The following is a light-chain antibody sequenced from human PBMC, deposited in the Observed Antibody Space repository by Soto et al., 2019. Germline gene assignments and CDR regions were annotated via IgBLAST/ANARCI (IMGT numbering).Light chain of an antibody. CDR2: NAS. Sequence: EIVVTQSPAALSLPPGERDTIFCKTSQTISKYLVWYQQKPGQAPRLLINNASNRATGIPARFNGSGSGTDCTVTISSLEPEDFAVYYCQQRSNWPVTFGGGTKVEIK. V-gene: IGKV3-11*01. CDR3: QQRSNWPVT. J-gene: IGKJ4*01. CDR1: QTISKY.